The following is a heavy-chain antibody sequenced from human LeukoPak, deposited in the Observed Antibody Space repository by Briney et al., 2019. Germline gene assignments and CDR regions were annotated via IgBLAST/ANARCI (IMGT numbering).Heavy chain of an antibody. CDR3: AKDSGFFFGAFDI. CDR1: GFTFNNYW. V-gene: IGHV3-9*01. D-gene: IGHD3-22*01. CDR2: ISWNGDTI. J-gene: IGHJ3*02. Sequence: PGGSLRLSCAASGFTFNNYWLHWVRQAPGKGLEWVSGISWNGDTIGSADSVKGRFSISRDNAKNSLYLHMNGLRPEDTALYYCAKDSGFFFGAFDIWGQGTLVTVSS.